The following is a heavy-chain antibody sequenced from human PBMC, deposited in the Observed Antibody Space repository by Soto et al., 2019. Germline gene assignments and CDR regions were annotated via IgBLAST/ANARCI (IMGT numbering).Heavy chain of an antibody. CDR2: INHSGST. CDR3: ARGRSDSSYAFDI. D-gene: IGHD6-6*01. V-gene: IGHV4-34*01. CDR1: GGSFSGYY. Sequence: QVQLQQWGAGLLKPSETLSLTCAVYGGSFSGYYWSWIRQPPGKGLEWSGEINHSGSTNYNPSLKSRVTISVDTSKNQFSLKLSSVTAADTAVYYCARGRSDSSYAFDIWGQGTMVTVSS. J-gene: IGHJ3*02.